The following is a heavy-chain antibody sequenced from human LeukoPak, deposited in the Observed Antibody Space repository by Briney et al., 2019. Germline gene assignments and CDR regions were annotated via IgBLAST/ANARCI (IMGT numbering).Heavy chain of an antibody. D-gene: IGHD3-3*02. V-gene: IGHV4-59*01. CDR2: IHDSGSA. CDR3: VQVRLAGLFDP. CDR1: GASFSAYY. Sequence: SETLSLTCTVSGASFSAYYWTWIRQPPGKRLEWLGYIHDSGSANYNPSLNSRLTMSLDASKNQFSLKPSSVSAADTAVYYCVQVRLAGLFDPWGQGTLVTVSS. J-gene: IGHJ5*02.